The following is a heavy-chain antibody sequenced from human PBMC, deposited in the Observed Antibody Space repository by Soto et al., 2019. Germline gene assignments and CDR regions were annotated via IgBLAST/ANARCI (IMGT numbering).Heavy chain of an antibody. CDR3: ATVSRTVSYYYYGMDV. Sequence: PSETLFLTCTVSGGSISSDDYYWSWIRQPPGKGLEWIGYVYYSGSTYYNPSLKSRVSISVDTSKNQFSLKLSSVTAADTAVYYCATVSRTVSYYYYGMDVWGQGTTVTVSS. CDR2: VYYSGST. D-gene: IGHD3-16*01. V-gene: IGHV4-30-4*01. CDR1: GGSISSDDYY. J-gene: IGHJ6*02.